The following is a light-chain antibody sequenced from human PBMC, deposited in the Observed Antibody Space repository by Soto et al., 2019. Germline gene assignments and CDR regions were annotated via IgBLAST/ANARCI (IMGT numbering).Light chain of an antibody. CDR3: HHYVGSPWA. Sequence: IVLTQSPGTLSLSPGDRATLSCRASQSVNRFLAWFQQKPGQAPRLLIYGASNRATGIPDRFSGSGSETDFTLTITCLEPEDYAVYYCHHYVGSPWAFGQGTKVEIK. CDR2: GAS. J-gene: IGKJ1*01. CDR1: QSVNRF. V-gene: IGKV3-20*01.